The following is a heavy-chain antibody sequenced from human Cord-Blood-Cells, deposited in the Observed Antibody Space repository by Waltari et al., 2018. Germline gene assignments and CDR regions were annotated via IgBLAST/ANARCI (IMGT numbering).Heavy chain of an antibody. J-gene: IGHJ6*02. CDR2: INHSGST. D-gene: IGHD6-13*01. CDR1: GGSFSGYY. Sequence: QVQLQQWGAGLLKPSETLSLTCAVYGGSFSGYYWSWIRQPPGKGLEWIGEINHSGSTNYHPSLRSRVTISVDTSKNQFSLKLSSVTAADTAVYYCARKSSSWYYYYYGMDVWGQGTTVTVSS. CDR3: ARKSSSWYYYYYGMDV. V-gene: IGHV4-34*01.